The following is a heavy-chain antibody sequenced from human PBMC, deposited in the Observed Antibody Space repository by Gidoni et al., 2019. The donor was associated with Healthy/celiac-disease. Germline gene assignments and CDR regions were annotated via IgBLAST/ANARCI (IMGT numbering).Heavy chain of an antibody. CDR1: GFTFSSSE. CDR2: ISSSGSTI. V-gene: IGHV3-48*03. Sequence: EVQLVESGGGLVQPGGSLRLSCAASGFTFSSSEMNWVRQAPGKGLEWVSYISSSGSTIYYADSVKGRFTISRDNAKNSLYLQMNSLRAEDTAVYYCARDAYGSGSYYTYWYFDLWGRGTLVTVSS. J-gene: IGHJ2*01. CDR3: ARDAYGSGSYYTYWYFDL. D-gene: IGHD3-10*01.